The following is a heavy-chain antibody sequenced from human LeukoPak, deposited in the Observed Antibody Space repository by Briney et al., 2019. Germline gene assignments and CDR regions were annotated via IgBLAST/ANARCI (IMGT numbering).Heavy chain of an antibody. CDR2: IYHSGST. CDR3: ATPYVWGSYRLSY. Sequence: PSETLSLTCTVSGYSISSGYYWGWIRQPPGKGLEWIGSIYHSGSTYYNPSLKSRVTISVDTSKNQFSLKLSSVTAADTAVYYCATPYVWGSYRLSYWGQGTLVTVSS. D-gene: IGHD3-16*01. V-gene: IGHV4-38-2*02. J-gene: IGHJ4*02. CDR1: GYSISSGYY.